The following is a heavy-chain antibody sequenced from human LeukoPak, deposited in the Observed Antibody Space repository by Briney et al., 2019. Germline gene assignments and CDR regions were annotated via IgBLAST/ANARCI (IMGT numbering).Heavy chain of an antibody. CDR2: ISATGGST. CDR1: GFTFDSFA. D-gene: IGHD3-10*01. CDR3: AKDLWFGDPLDY. V-gene: IGHV3-23*01. J-gene: IGHJ4*02. Sequence: GGSLRLSCAASGFTFDSFAMSWVRQAPGMGLEWVSAISATGGSTYYADSVKGRFTISRDNSKNTLYLQMNSLGAGDTAVYYCAKDLWFGDPLDYWGQGTLVTVSS.